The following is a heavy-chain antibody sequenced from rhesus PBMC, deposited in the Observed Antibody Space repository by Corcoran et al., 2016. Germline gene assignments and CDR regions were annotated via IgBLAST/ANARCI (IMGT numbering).Heavy chain of an antibody. CDR1: GGSIRENYY. D-gene: IGHD3-22*01. J-gene: IGHJ4*01. CDR2: IYSTSGTI. Sequence: QVRLQESGPGLVKPSESLSLTCAVCGGSIRENYYWNWIRQPPGNGLEWIGNIYSTSGTIHYPPSLKSRVTLSKDTSKNQFSLRLTSVTAADTAVYYCATLEKIWGYWGQGVLVPVSS. V-gene: IGHV4S9*01. CDR3: ATLEKIWGY.